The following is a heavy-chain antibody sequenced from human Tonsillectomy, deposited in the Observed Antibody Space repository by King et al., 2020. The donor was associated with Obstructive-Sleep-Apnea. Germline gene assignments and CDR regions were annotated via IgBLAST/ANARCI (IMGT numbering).Heavy chain of an antibody. CDR3: AREGLGEGVVVVTAIRCPFDY. CDR1: GYTFTSYY. D-gene: IGHD2-21*02. Sequence: VQLVESGAEVKKPGASVKVSCKASGYTFTSYYMHWVRQAPGQGLEWMGIINPSGGSTSYAQKFQGRVTMTRDTSTSTVYMGLSSLRSEDTAVYYCAREGLGEGVVVVTAIRCPFDYWGQGTLVTVSS. J-gene: IGHJ4*02. CDR2: INPSGGST. V-gene: IGHV1-46*03.